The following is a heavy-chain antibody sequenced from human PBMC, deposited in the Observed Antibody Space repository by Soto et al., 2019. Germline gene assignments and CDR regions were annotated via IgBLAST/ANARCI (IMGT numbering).Heavy chain of an antibody. CDR2: ISYSGST. CDR1: GASTSSHY. V-gene: IGHV4-59*11. CDR3: ARADRDASFGY. J-gene: IGHJ4*02. D-gene: IGHD3-16*01. Sequence: SQTMSLTCTLAGASTSSHYCTWLRQSPERGLEWIGYISYSGSTYYNPSHKCRGTISVNAARYQCSLKLNAVTSADTALDDCARADRDASFGYWGQGTLVTVSS.